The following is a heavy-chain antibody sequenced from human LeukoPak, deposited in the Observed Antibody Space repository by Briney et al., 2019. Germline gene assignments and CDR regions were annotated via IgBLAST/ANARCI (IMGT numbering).Heavy chain of an antibody. CDR3: ARDRVVYYYDSSGYYPAPLDY. J-gene: IGHJ4*02. CDR1: GGTFGSYA. Sequence: SVKVSCKASGGTFGSYAISWVRQAPGQGLEWMGGIIPIFGTANYAQKFQGRVTITADESTSTAYMELSSLRSEDTAVYYCARDRVVYYYDSSGYYPAPLDYWGQGTLVTVSS. V-gene: IGHV1-69*13. D-gene: IGHD3-22*01. CDR2: IIPIFGTA.